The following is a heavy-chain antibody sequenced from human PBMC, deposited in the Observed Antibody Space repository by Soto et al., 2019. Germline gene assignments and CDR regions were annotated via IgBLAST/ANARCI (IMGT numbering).Heavy chain of an antibody. D-gene: IGHD5-12*01. Sequence: QLQLQESGSGLVKPSQTLSLTCAVSGGSISSGGYSWSWIRQPPGKGLEWIGYIYHSGSTYYNPSLKGRVTISVDRSKNQFSLKLSSVTAADTAVYYCARNSGYEYDAFDIWGQGTMVTVSS. V-gene: IGHV4-30-2*01. CDR2: IYHSGST. CDR1: GGSISSGGYS. CDR3: ARNSGYEYDAFDI. J-gene: IGHJ3*02.